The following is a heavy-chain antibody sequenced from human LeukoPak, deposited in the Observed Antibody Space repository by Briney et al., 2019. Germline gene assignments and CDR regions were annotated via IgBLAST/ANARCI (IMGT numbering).Heavy chain of an antibody. V-gene: IGHV1-18*01. CDR1: GYTFTSYG. CDR2: ISAYNGNT. CDR3: ARDIVVVPAAIPIFYYYGMDV. J-gene: IGHJ6*02. D-gene: IGHD2-2*02. Sequence: ASVKVSCKASGYTFTSYGISWVRQAPGQGLEWMGWISAYNGNTNYAQKLQGRVTMTTDTSTSTAYMELRSLRSDDTAVYYRARDIVVVPAAIPIFYYYGMDVWGQGTTVTVSS.